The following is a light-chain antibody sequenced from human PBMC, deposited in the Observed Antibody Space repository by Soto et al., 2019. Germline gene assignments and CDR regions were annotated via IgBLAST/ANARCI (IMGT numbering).Light chain of an antibody. CDR2: EVS. Sequence: QSVLTQPPSASGSPGQSVTISCTGTSSDVGGYNYVSWYQQHPGKAPKLMIYEVSKRPSGVPDRFSGSKSGNTASLTVSGLQADDEADYYCSSYAGSNNPYVFGTGTKVTDL. CDR3: SSYAGSNNPYV. V-gene: IGLV2-8*01. J-gene: IGLJ1*01. CDR1: SSDVGGYNY.